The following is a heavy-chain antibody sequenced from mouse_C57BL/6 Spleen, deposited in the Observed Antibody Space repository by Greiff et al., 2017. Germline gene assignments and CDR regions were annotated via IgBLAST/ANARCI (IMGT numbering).Heavy chain of an antibody. J-gene: IGHJ1*03. CDR2: INPNNGGT. Sequence: EVQLQQSGPELVKPGASVKIPCKASGYTFTDYNMDWVKQSHGKSLEWIGDINPNNGGTNYNQKFKGKATVTVDKSSSTAYMELRSLTSEDTAVYYCARSVYYDYDEYFDVWGTGTTVTVSS. CDR3: ARSVYYDYDEYFDV. V-gene: IGHV1-18*01. D-gene: IGHD2-4*01. CDR1: GYTFTDYN.